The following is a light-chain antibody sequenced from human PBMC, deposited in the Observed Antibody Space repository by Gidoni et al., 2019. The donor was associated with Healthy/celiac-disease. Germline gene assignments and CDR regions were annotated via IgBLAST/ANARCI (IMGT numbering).Light chain of an antibody. Sequence: IVMTQSPLCLPVTPGEPASISCRSSQSLLHSNGYNYLDRYLQKPGQSPQLLIYLGSNRASGVPDRFSGSGSGTDFTLKISRVEAEDVGVYYCMQALQTRYTFGQGTKLEIK. CDR3: MQALQTRYT. J-gene: IGKJ2*01. CDR2: LGS. V-gene: IGKV2-28*01. CDR1: QSLLHSNGYNY.